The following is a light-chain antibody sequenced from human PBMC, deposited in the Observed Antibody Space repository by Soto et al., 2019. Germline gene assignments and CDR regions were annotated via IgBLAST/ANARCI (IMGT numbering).Light chain of an antibody. Sequence: EIVMTQSPATLSVSPGERATLSCRASQSVSSNLAWYQQKPGQAPRLLIYGASTRATGIPARFSGSGSGTEFTLTISRLEPEDFAVYYCQQYGRSPLTFGPGTRWISN. CDR1: QSVSSN. V-gene: IGKV3-15*01. CDR2: GAS. J-gene: IGKJ3*01. CDR3: QQYGRSPLT.